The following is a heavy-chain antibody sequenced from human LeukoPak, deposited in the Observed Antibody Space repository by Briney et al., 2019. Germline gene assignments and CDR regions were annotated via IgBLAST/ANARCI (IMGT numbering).Heavy chain of an antibody. D-gene: IGHD2-2*01. CDR2: LSGSGYNT. CDR3: AKDPYGTRYFDY. V-gene: IGHV3-23*01. Sequence: GGSLRLSGAASGFTFSSHALSWVRQAPGKGLEWVSSLSGSGYNTYYADSVKGRFTISRDNSKNTVYLQMNSLRAEDTAVYYCAKDPYGTRYFDYWGQGTLVTVSS. CDR1: GFTFSSHA. J-gene: IGHJ4*02.